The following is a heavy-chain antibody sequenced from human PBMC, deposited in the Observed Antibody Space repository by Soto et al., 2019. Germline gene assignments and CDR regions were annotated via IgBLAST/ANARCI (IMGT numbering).Heavy chain of an antibody. J-gene: IGHJ5*02. V-gene: IGHV1-69*06. CDR3: ARDVYFAYSSSNNWFDP. CDR1: GGTFSSYA. Sequence: QVQLVQSGAEVKKPGSSVKVSCKASGGTFSSYAISWVRQAPGQGLEWMGGIIPIFGTANYAQKFQGRVTITADKSTSTAYMELSSLRSEDTAVYYCARDVYFAYSSSNNWFDPWGQGTLVTVSS. CDR2: IIPIFGTA. D-gene: IGHD6-6*01.